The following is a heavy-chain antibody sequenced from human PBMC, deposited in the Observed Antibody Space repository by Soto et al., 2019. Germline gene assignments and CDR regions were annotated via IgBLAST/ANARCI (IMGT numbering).Heavy chain of an antibody. CDR3: AKDALYPVVSYFYYGLDV. CDR1: GFVFADYG. D-gene: IGHD2-8*01. CDR2: ISFDGTNK. J-gene: IGHJ6*02. V-gene: IGHV3-30*18. Sequence: GGSLRLSCAASGFVFADYGVHWVRQAPGKGLEWVAVISFDGTNKFYADSVKGRFTISRDNSNNTLYLQMSSLRTEDTAVYYCAKDALYPVVSYFYYGLDVWGQGTTVTVSS.